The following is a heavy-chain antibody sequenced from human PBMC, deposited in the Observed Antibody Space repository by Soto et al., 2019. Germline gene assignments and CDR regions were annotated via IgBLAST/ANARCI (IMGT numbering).Heavy chain of an antibody. V-gene: IGHV3-30*18. CDR2: ISYDGSNT. Sequence: QVQLVESGGGVVQPGRSLRLSCAASGFTFSSYGIHWVRQAPGKGLEWVAVISYDGSNTYYADSVKGRFTISRDNSKNTLYLQMNSLRAEDTAVYYCAKDLKELLRLRYYYGMDVWGQGTTVTVSS. J-gene: IGHJ6*02. CDR1: GFTFSSYG. CDR3: AKDLKELLRLRYYYGMDV. D-gene: IGHD5-12*01.